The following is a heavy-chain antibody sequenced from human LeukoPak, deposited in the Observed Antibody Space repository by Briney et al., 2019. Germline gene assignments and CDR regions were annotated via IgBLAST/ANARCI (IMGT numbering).Heavy chain of an antibody. V-gene: IGHV4-30-2*01. D-gene: IGHD3-16*01. CDR1: GGSISSGGYY. Sequence: PSQTLSLTRTVSGGSISSGGYYWSWIRQPPGKGLEWIGYIYHSGSTYYNPSLKSRVTISVDRSKNQFSLKLSSVTAADTAVYYCARQSSWGYYYYYGMDVWGQGTTVTVSS. CDR2: IYHSGST. J-gene: IGHJ6*02. CDR3: ARQSSWGYYYYYGMDV.